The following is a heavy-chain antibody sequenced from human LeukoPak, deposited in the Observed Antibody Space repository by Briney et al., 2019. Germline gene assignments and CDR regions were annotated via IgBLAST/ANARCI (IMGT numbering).Heavy chain of an antibody. D-gene: IGHD2-21*02. CDR2: ISGSSSTI. V-gene: IGHV3-48*02. Sequence: GGSLRLSCAASGFAFSSYSMNWVRQAPGKGLEWVSYISGSSSTIYYADSVKGRFTISRDNAKNSLYLQMNSLRDEDTAVYYCARDRRSYCGGDCAIDYWGQGTLVTVSS. J-gene: IGHJ4*02. CDR1: GFAFSSYS. CDR3: ARDRRSYCGGDCAIDY.